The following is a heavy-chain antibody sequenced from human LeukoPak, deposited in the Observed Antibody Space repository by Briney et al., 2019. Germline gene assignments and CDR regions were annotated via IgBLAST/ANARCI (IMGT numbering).Heavy chain of an antibody. CDR3: AKVFLPYTSGWYPLDY. CDR1: GFTFSRHW. J-gene: IGHJ4*02. Sequence: PGGSLRLSCAASGFTFSRHWMQWVRHAPGKGLVWVSRINSDGSITSYADSVKGRFTISRDNAKNTLYLQMNSLRAEDAAVYYCAKVFLPYTSGWYPLDYWGQGTLVTVSS. V-gene: IGHV3-74*01. CDR2: INSDGSIT. D-gene: IGHD6-19*01.